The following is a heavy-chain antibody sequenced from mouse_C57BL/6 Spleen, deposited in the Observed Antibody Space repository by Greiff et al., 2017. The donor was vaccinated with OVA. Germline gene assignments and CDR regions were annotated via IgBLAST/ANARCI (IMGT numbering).Heavy chain of an antibody. CDR1: GYAFSSYW. Sequence: VKVVESGAELVKPGASVKISCKASGYAFSSYWMNWVKQRPGKGLEWIGQIYPGDGDTNYNGKFTGKATLTADKSSSTAYMQLSSLTSEDSAVYFCARYYYGSSYEWYFDVWGTGTTVTVSS. V-gene: IGHV1-80*01. CDR3: ARYYYGSSYEWYFDV. D-gene: IGHD1-1*01. CDR2: IYPGDGDT. J-gene: IGHJ1*03.